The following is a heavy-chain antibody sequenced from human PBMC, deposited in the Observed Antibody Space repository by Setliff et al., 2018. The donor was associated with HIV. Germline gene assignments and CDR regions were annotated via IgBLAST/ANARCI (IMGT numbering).Heavy chain of an antibody. CDR3: ARHRSRVIVVGHWYFDL. D-gene: IGHD3-22*01. CDR1: GGSISSYY. CDR2: IYTSGST. J-gene: IGHJ2*01. Sequence: LSLTCTVSGGSISSYYWSWIRQPPGKGLGWIGYIYTSGSTNYNPSLKSRVTISVDTSKNQFSLKLSSVTAADTAVYYCARHRSRVIVVGHWYFDLWGRGTLVTVSS. V-gene: IGHV4-4*09.